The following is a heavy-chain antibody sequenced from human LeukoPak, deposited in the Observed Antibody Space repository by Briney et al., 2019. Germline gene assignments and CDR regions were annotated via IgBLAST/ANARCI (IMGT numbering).Heavy chain of an antibody. CDR3: ARLRIQLWALDY. CDR2: LYYSGST. J-gene: IGHJ4*02. Sequence: PSETLSLTCTVSGGSISSSGYYWGWIRQPPGKGLECIGSLYYSGSTYYNPSLKGRVTISVDTSKNQISLRLNSVTAADTAVYYCARLRIQLWALDYWGQGTLVTVSS. D-gene: IGHD5-18*01. V-gene: IGHV4-39*01. CDR1: GGSISSSGYY.